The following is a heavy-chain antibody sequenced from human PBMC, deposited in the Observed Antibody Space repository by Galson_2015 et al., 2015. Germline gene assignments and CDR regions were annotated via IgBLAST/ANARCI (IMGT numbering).Heavy chain of an antibody. Sequence: SLRLSCAASGFTFSSFAMSWVRQAPGRGLEWVSGISGSGDITYNADSVKGRFTISRDNAKNTLYLQMNNLRAEDTALYYCAKDPTTEVRRYFELWGRGTLVTVSS. D-gene: IGHD4-17*01. CDR3: AKDPTTEVRRYFEL. V-gene: IGHV3-23*01. CDR2: ISGSGDIT. CDR1: GFTFSSFA. J-gene: IGHJ2*01.